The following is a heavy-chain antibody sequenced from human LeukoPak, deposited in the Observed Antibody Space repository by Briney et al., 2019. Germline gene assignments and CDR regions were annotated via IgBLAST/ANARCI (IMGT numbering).Heavy chain of an antibody. J-gene: IGHJ6*02. V-gene: IGHV3-21*01. CDR2: ISSSSSYR. CDR1: GFTFSSYN. Sequence: PGGSLRLSCGASGFTFSSYNMNWVRQAPGKGLEWVASISSSSSYRHYGDSVKGRITISRDNAKNSLYLQMNGLRAEDTAVYYCASSSGSYYYYGMDVWGQGTTVTVSS. D-gene: IGHD1-26*01. CDR3: ASSSGSYYYYGMDV.